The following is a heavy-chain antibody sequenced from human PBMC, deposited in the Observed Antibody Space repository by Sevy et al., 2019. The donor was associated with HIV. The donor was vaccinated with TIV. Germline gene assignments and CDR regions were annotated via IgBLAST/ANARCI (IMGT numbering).Heavy chain of an antibody. D-gene: IGHD2-8*01. CDR1: GGSISSGSYF. Sequence: TLSLTCTVSGGSISSGSYFWSWIRQHPGKGLQWIGYIYYSGSTYDNPSLKSRVTISVDTSKNQFSLRLSSVTAADTAVYYCAGDRCMMETTGYFDYWGQGTLVTVS. V-gene: IGHV4-31*03. J-gene: IGHJ4*02. CDR3: AGDRCMMETTGYFDY. CDR2: IYYSGST.